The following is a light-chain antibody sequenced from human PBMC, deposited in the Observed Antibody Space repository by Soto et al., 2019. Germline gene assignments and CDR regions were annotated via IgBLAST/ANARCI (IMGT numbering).Light chain of an antibody. V-gene: IGLV2-11*01. CDR1: SSDVGGYNY. CDR2: DVS. CDR3: GSDAAI. Sequence: QSALTQPRSVSGSPGQSVTISCTGTSSDVGGYNYVSWYQQHPGKAPKLMIYDVSKRPSGVPDRFSGSKSGNTASLTISGRQAEDEADYYCGSDAAIFGGGTKLTVL. J-gene: IGLJ2*01.